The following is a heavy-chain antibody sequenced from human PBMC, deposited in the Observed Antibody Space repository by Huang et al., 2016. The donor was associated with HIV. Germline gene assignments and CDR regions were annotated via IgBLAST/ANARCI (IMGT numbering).Heavy chain of an antibody. V-gene: IGHV1-24*01. J-gene: IGHJ4*02. CDR3: ASHVGIAVASILDPILDPFDY. CDR2: FEPEDAER. D-gene: IGHD6-19*01. Sequence: QVQLIQSGAEVKKPGASVKVSCKVSGYTLSQLSMHWVRQGPGKGLEWMGGFEPEDAERIYAQKFQGRVTMAEDSSTDTAYLELSSLGSEDTAVYYCASHVGIAVASILDPILDPFDYWGQGTLVTVSS. CDR1: GYTLSQLS.